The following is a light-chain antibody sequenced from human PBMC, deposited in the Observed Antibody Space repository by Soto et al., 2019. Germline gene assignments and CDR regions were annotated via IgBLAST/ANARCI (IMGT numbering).Light chain of an antibody. CDR2: DVS. V-gene: IGLV2-14*01. J-gene: IGLJ1*01. Sequence: QSVLTHPASVSGSPGQSITISCTGTSSDVGGYNYVSWYQQHPGKAPKLMIYDVSNRPSGVSNRFSGSKSGNTASLTISGLQAEDGADYYCSSYTSILYVFGTGTKVTVL. CDR3: SSYTSILYV. CDR1: SSDVGGYNY.